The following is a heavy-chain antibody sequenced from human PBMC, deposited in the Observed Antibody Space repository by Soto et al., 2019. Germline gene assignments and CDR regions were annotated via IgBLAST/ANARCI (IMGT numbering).Heavy chain of an antibody. CDR2: IGASGDIT. V-gene: IGHV3-23*01. CDR1: GFSFTNFA. Sequence: GGSLRLSCAASGFSFTNFAMSWVRQAPGKGLEWVAGIGASGDITWYADSVKGRLSISRDNSKNTLYLQLNSLRFEDTAVYYCAKDDFTDRGDDYFDYWGPGTLVTVSS. CDR3: AKDDFTDRGDDYFDY. D-gene: IGHD2-21*02. J-gene: IGHJ4*02.